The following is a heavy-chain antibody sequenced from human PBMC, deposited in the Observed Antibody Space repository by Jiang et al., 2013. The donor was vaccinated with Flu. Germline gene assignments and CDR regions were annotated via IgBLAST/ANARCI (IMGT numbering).Heavy chain of an antibody. V-gene: IGHV4-61*02. J-gene: IGHJ3*02. Sequence: SLTCTVSGGSISSGSYYWSWIRQPAGKGLEWIGRIYTSGSTNYNPSLKSRVTISVDTSKNQFSLKLSSVTAADTAVYYCARESYYDFWSGYYFGRDAFDIWGQGTMVTVSS. CDR1: GGSISSGSYY. CDR2: IYTSGST. D-gene: IGHD3-3*01. CDR3: ARESYYDFWSGYYFGRDAFDI.